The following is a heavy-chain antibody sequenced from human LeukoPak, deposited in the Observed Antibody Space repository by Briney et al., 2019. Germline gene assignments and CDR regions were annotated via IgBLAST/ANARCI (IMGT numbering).Heavy chain of an antibody. CDR3: AKYNWNLFDY. CDR2: ISGSGGST. CDR1: GFTFSSYA. V-gene: IGHV3-23*01. Sequence: QAGGSLRLPCAASGFTFSSYAMSWVRQAPGKGLEWVSAISGSGGSTYYADSVKGRFTISRDNSKNTLYLQMNSLRAEDTVVYYCAKYNWNLFDYWGQGTLVTVSS. J-gene: IGHJ4*02. D-gene: IGHD1-20*01.